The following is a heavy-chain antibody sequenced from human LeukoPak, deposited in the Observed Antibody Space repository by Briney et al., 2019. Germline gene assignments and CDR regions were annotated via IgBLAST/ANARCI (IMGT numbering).Heavy chain of an antibody. D-gene: IGHD5-18*01. V-gene: IGHV3-64*01. CDR3: ARGRIQLWVPFDY. J-gene: IGHJ4*02. CDR1: GFTFSSYA. CDR2: ISSNGGST. Sequence: RSGGSLRLSCTASGFTFSSYAMHWVRLAPGKGLEYVSAISSNGGSTYYANSVKGGFTISRDNSKNTLYLQMGSLRAEDMAVYYCARGRIQLWVPFDYWGQGTLVTVSS.